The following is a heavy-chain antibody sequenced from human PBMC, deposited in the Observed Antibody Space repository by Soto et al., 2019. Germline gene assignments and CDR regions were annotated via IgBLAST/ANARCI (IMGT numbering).Heavy chain of an antibody. CDR2: IYWDDDK. CDR3: AHTRYSYGWYYFDY. D-gene: IGHD5-18*01. Sequence: QITLKASGPTLVKPTQTLTLTCSFFGFSLSTSGVGVGWIRQPPGKALEWLALIYWDDDKRYSPSLKSRLTITKDSPKYQVVLTMTNMDPVDTATYYCAHTRYSYGWYYFDYWGQGTLVTVSS. V-gene: IGHV2-5*02. CDR1: GFSLSTSGVG. J-gene: IGHJ4*02.